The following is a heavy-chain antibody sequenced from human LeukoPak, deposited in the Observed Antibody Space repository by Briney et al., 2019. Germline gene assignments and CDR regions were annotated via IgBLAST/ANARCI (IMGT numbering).Heavy chain of an antibody. J-gene: IGHJ4*02. CDR3: ARAMSIAARLQTIFDY. V-gene: IGHV4-34*01. Sequence: SETLSLTCAVYGGPFSGYYWRRIRQPPGKGLEWIGEINHSGSTNYNPSLKSRVTISLNTSKNQFSLNLTSVTAADTAVYYCARAMSIAARLQTIFDYWGQGTLVTVSS. CDR1: GGPFSGYY. CDR2: INHSGST. D-gene: IGHD6-6*01.